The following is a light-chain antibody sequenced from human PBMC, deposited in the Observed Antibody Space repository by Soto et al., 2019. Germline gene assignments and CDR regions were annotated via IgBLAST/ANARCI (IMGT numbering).Light chain of an antibody. Sequence: QSVLSQPPSASGTPGQRVTISCSGSSSNIGSNYVYWYQQLPGTAPKLLIYSNNQRPSGVPDRFSGSKSGTSASLAISGLRSEDEDDYYCAAWDDSLSAVFGGGTTLTLL. V-gene: IGLV1-47*01. CDR2: SNN. CDR1: SSNIGSNY. CDR3: AAWDDSLSAV. J-gene: IGLJ3*02.